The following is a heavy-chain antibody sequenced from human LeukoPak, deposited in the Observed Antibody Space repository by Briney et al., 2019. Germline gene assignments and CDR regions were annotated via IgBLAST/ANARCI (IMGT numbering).Heavy chain of an antibody. V-gene: IGHV4-61*02. CDR3: ARHFYGSGSYYFDY. J-gene: IGHJ4*02. CDR2: IYTSGST. Sequence: SQTLSLTCTVSGGSISSGSYYWSWIRQPAGKGLEWIGRIYTSGSTNYNPSLKSRVTISVDTSKNQFSLKLSSVTAADTAVYYCARHFYGSGSYYFDYWGQGTLVTVSS. CDR1: GGSISSGSYY. D-gene: IGHD3-10*01.